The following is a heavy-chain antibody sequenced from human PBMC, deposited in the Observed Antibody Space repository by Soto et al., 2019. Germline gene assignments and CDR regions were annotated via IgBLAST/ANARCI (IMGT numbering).Heavy chain of an antibody. V-gene: IGHV4-59*01. CDR1: DGSITNYF. CDR2: IYYSGST. J-gene: IGHJ4*02. CDR3: ARGWVGCSGGTCYPNYFDF. D-gene: IGHD2-15*01. Sequence: SETLSLTCTVSDGSITNYFWSWIRQPPGRGLEWLGYIYYSGSTSYKPSLNSRVTISVDTSKNQFSLRLNSVTAADTAVYYCARGWVGCSGGTCYPNYFDFWGQGTLVTVSS.